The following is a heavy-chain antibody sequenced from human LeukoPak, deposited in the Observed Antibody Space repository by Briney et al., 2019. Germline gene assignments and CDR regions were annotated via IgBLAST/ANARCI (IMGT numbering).Heavy chain of an antibody. V-gene: IGHV3-48*02. CDR3: ARTEWDSHPGSFDI. D-gene: IGHD1-26*01. CDR1: GFTFSSYS. CDR2: IDISGSTI. J-gene: IGHJ3*02. Sequence: GGSLRLSCAASGFTFSSYSMNWDRQAPGKGLELISYIDISGSTIYYADSVKGRFTISRDNAKNSLYLQMNSLRDEDTAVFYCARTEWDSHPGSFDIWGQGTMVTVSS.